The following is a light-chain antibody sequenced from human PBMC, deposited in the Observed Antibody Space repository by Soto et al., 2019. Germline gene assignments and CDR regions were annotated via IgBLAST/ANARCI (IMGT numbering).Light chain of an antibody. CDR3: CSYAGSFTWV. J-gene: IGLJ3*02. Sequence: QSALTQPSSVSGSPGQSVTISCTGTSSDVGDYNFVSWYQQHPGKAPKLIIYDVSKRPSGVPDRFSGSKSGNTASLTISGLQAEDESDYYCCSYAGSFTWVFGGGTKVTVL. V-gene: IGLV2-11*01. CDR1: SSDVGDYNF. CDR2: DVS.